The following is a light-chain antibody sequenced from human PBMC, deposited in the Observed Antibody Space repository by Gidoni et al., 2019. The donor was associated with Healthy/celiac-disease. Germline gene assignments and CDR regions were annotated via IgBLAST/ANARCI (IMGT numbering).Light chain of an antibody. Sequence: QSALTQPASVSGSPGQSSTISCTGTRSDVGGYNYVSWYQQHPGKAAKLMIYEVSNRPSGVSNRFSGSKSGNTASLTISGLQAEDEADYYCISYTSSSTPYVFGTGTKVTVL. V-gene: IGLV2-14*01. CDR1: RSDVGGYNY. J-gene: IGLJ1*01. CDR2: EVS. CDR3: ISYTSSSTPYV.